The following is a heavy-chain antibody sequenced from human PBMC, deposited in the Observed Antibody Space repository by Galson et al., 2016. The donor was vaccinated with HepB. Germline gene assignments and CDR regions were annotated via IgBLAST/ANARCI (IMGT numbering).Heavy chain of an antibody. Sequence: SETLSLTCSISGGSISSFYWSWIRQTPGKGLEWLGYINYSWNTYYNPSLKSRVTMSVDTSKNQFSLKFNSVTAADTAVYYCARRSTNYYFGMDVWGQGTTVTAAS. J-gene: IGHJ6*02. CDR3: ARRSTNYYFGMDV. CDR2: INYSWNT. V-gene: IGHV4-59*08. CDR1: GGSISSFY.